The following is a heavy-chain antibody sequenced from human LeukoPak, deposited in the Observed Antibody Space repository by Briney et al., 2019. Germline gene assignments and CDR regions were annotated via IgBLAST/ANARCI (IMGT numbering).Heavy chain of an antibody. V-gene: IGHV3-11*05. CDR3: ATDVWNVLEY. Sequence: GSLRLSCAASGFTFSDYYMSWIRQAPGKGLEWVSYISSSSSYTNYADSVKGRFTISRDNAKNSLFLQMNSLRAEDTAMYYCATDVWNVLEYWGQGTLVTVSS. CDR2: ISSSSSYT. D-gene: IGHD1-1*01. J-gene: IGHJ4*02. CDR1: GFTFSDYY.